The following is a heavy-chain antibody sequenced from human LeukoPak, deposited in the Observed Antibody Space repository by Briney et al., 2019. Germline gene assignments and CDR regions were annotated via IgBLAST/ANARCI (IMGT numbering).Heavy chain of an antibody. CDR2: IIPVLTLT. CDR1: EGTLSSYA. CDR3: ARGCGSGNYALGR. D-gene: IGHD3-10*01. Sequence: VASVKVSCKAPEGTLSSYALSWVRQAPGQGLEWMGRIIPVLTLTNYAPKFQDRLSIIADKATSTAYMELTNLTSADTAVYFCARGCGSGNYALGRWGQGTLVTVSS. V-gene: IGHV1-69*04. J-gene: IGHJ4*02.